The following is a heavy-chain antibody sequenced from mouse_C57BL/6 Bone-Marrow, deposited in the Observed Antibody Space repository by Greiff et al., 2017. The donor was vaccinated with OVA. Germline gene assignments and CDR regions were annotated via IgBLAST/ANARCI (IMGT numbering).Heavy chain of an antibody. CDR2: IDPSDSYT. J-gene: IGHJ4*01. V-gene: IGHV1-69*01. Sequence: QVQLQQPGAELVMPGASVKLSCKASGYTFTSYWMHWVKQRPGQGLEWIGEIDPSDSYTNYNQKFKGKSTLTVDKSSSTAYMQLSSLTSEDSAVYYCARGYILYAMDDWGQGTSVTVSS. D-gene: IGHD2-2*01. CDR3: ARGYILYAMDD. CDR1: GYTFTSYW.